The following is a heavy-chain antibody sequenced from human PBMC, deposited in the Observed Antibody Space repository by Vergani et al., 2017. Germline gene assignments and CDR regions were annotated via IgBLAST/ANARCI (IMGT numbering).Heavy chain of an antibody. CDR2: INAGNGNT. V-gene: IGHV1-3*01. CDR3: ARSERDYYYYYMDV. Sequence: QVQLVQSGAEVKKPGASVKVSCKASGYTFTSYAMHWVRQAPGQRLEWMGWINAGNGNTKYSQKFQGRVTSTRDTSASTAYMELSSLRSEDTAVYYCARSERDYYYYYMDVWGKGTTVTVSS. J-gene: IGHJ6*03. CDR1: GYTFTSYA.